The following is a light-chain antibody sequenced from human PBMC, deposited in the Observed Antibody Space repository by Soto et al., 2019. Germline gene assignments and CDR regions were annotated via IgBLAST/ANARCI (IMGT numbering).Light chain of an antibody. J-gene: IGLJ2*01. V-gene: IGLV2-14*01. CDR3: SSYTSTSTPGVL. CDR2: EVS. Sequence: QSVLTQPASVSGSPGQSITISCTGTSSDVGDYNYVSWYQQHPGKVPKLMIFEVSNRPSGVSNRFAGSKSGNTASLTISGLQPDDEAYYYCSSYTSTSTPGVLFGGGTKVTVL. CDR1: SSDVGDYNY.